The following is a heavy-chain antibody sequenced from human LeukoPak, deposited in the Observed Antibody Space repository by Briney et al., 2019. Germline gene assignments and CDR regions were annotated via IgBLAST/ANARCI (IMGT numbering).Heavy chain of an antibody. Sequence: PGGSLRPSCAASGFTFSSYSMNWVRQAPGKGLEWVSSISSSSSYIYYADSVKGRFTISRDNAKNSLYLQMNSLRAEDTAVYYCARDLYSSSDFDYWGQGTLVTVSS. CDR3: ARDLYSSSDFDY. J-gene: IGHJ4*02. D-gene: IGHD6-6*01. V-gene: IGHV3-21*01. CDR1: GFTFSSYS. CDR2: ISSSSSYI.